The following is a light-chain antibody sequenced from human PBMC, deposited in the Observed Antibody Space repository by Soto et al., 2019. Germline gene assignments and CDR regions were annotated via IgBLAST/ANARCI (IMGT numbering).Light chain of an antibody. J-gene: IGKJ3*01. Sequence: EIVLTQSPGTLSLSPGERATLSCRASQSVSSSYLAWYQQKPGQAPRLLIYGASSRATGIPDRXXXXXXXXXXXXTISRLEPEDFAVYYCQQYGSSPLTFGPGTKVDIK. CDR1: QSVSSSY. CDR2: GAS. CDR3: QQYGSSPLT. V-gene: IGKV3-20*01.